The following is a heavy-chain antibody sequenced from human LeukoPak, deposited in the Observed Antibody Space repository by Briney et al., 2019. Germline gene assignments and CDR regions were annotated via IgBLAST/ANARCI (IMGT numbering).Heavy chain of an antibody. D-gene: IGHD1-1*01. Sequence: GGSLRLSCATSGFIFSHHGMNWVRQAPGKGLEWVSGIRADAVTTYYADSVKGRFTISRDNSKNTLYLQMNSLRAEDTAVYYCAREGRGTLDYWGQGTLVTVSS. J-gene: IGHJ4*02. CDR2: IRADAVTT. CDR1: GFIFSHHG. V-gene: IGHV3-23*01. CDR3: AREGRGTLDY.